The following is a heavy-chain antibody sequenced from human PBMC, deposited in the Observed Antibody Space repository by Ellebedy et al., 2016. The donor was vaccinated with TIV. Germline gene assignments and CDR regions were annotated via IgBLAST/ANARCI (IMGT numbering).Heavy chain of an antibody. J-gene: IGHJ3*02. CDR1: GFTFSRYW. CDR3: ARLGLGRDAFDI. D-gene: IGHD3-10*01. Sequence: GGSLRLSCAASGFTFSRYWMHWVRQAPGKGLVWVSRIYNDGSSTSYADSVKSRFTISRDNAKNTLYLQMNSLRAEDTAVYYCARLGLGRDAFDIWGQGTMVTVSS. V-gene: IGHV3-74*01. CDR2: IYNDGSST.